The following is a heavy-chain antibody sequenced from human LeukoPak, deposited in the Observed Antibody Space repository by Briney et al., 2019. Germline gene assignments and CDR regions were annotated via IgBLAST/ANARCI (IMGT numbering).Heavy chain of an antibody. CDR3: ARVYDSSGIDY. J-gene: IGHJ4*02. D-gene: IGHD3-22*01. CDR1: GGSISIYY. V-gene: IGHV4-4*07. Sequence: PSETLSLTCTVSGGSISIYYWNWIRQPAGKGLEWIGRIYTNENTFFNPSLKSRVTMSVDTSKNQFSLKLSSVTAADTAVYYCARVYDSSGIDYWGQGTLVTVSS. CDR2: IYTNENT.